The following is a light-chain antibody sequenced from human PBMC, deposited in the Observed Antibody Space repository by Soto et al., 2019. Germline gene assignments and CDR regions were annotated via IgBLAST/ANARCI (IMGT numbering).Light chain of an antibody. V-gene: IGKV3-11*01. CDR1: QSVSSY. J-gene: IGKJ1*01. CDR2: DAS. CDR3: QQRSNWPLT. Sequence: EIVLTQSPATLSLSPGERATLSCRASQSVSSYLAWYQQKPDQAPRLLIYDASNRATGIPARFSGSGSGTDSTLTISSLEPEDFAVYYCQQRSNWPLTFGQGNKVEIK.